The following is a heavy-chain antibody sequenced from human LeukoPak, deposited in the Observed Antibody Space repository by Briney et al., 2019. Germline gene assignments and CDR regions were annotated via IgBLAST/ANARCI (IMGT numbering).Heavy chain of an antibody. CDR1: GYSFTSYW. J-gene: IGHJ4*02. CDR3: ARWGGYCSAGNCHPLYYFDS. V-gene: IGHV5-51*01. D-gene: IGHD2-15*01. CDR2: IHPPDSDT. Sequence: GESLKISCQGSGYSFTSYWIGWVRQMPGKGLEWMGIIHPPDSDTRYSPSFQGQVTISADESISTAYLQWNSLKASDTAMYYCARWGGYCSAGNCHPLYYFDSWGQGTLVTVSS.